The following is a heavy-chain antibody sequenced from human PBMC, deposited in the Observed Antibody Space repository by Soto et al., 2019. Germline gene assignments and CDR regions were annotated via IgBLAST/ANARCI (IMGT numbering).Heavy chain of an antibody. J-gene: IGHJ4*02. D-gene: IGHD3-22*01. CDR3: AKAQYYYDSSGYYYRSPFDY. V-gene: IGHV3-23*01. Sequence: EVQLLESGGGLVQPGGSLRLSCAASGFTFSSYAMSWVRQAPGKGLEWVSAISGSGGSTYYADSVKGRFTISRDNSKNTLYLHMNSLRAEDTAVYYCAKAQYYYDSSGYYYRSPFDYWGQGTLVTVSS. CDR1: GFTFSSYA. CDR2: ISGSGGST.